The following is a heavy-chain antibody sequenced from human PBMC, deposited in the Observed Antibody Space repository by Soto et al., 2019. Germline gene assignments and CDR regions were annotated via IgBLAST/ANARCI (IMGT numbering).Heavy chain of an antibody. J-gene: IGHJ6*02. D-gene: IGHD3-3*01. V-gene: IGHV3-7*01. CDR3: ARGLYDFWSGYYGDYYYGMDV. Sequence: GGSLRLSCAASGFTFSSYWMSWVRQAPGKGLEWVANIKQDGSEKYYVDSVKGRFTISRDNAKNSLYLQMNSLRAEDTAVYYCARGLYDFWSGYYGDYYYGMDVWGQGATVTVSS. CDR1: GFTFSSYW. CDR2: IKQDGSEK.